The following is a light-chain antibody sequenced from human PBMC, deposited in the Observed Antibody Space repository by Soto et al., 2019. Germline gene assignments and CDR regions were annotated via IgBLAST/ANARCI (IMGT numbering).Light chain of an antibody. CDR3: QQRRRWPLT. CDR1: ETVSSY. J-gene: IGKJ4*01. V-gene: IGKV3-11*01. CDR2: DAS. Sequence: EIVLTQSPATLSLSPGERATLSCRASETVSSYLAWYQHKPGQAPRLLIYDASNRATGIPARFSGSGSGTDFALTISNLEPEDFAVYYCQQRRRWPLTFGGGTKVET.